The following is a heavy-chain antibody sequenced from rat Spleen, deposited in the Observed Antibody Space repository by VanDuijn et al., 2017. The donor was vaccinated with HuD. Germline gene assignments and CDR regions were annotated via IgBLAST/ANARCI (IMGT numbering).Heavy chain of an antibody. Sequence: EVQLVESGGGLVQPGRSLKLSCAASGFTFSDYGMAWVRQAPTKGLEWVATISYGDSSGHSSTYYRDSVKGRFTISRDNAKNSLYLQMDSLRSEDTATYYCATHRYGGFPDYFDYWGQGVMVTVSS. D-gene: IGHD1-11*01. J-gene: IGHJ2*01. V-gene: IGHV5-29*01. CDR2: ISYGDSSGHSST. CDR3: ATHRYGGFPDYFDY. CDR1: GFTFSDYG.